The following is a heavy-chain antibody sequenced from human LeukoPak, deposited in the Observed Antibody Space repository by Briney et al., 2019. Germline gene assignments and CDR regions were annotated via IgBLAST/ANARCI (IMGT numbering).Heavy chain of an antibody. V-gene: IGHV3-48*01. J-gene: IGHJ6*03. CDR2: ISGDRSLM. CDR1: GFSSTSYS. Sequence: PGGSLRLSCAASGFSSTSYSMNWVRQAPGKGLEWISYISGDRSLMFYADSVKGRFTISRDDAKNSVFLQMDSLRAEDTAVYYCAKDYGESPWHYYYMDVWGKGTTVTVSS. D-gene: IGHD3-10*01. CDR3: AKDYGESPWHYYYMDV.